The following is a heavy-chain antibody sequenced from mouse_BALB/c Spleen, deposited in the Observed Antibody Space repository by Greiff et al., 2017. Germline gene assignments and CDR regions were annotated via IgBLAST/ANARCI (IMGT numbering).Heavy chain of an antibody. J-gene: IGHJ2*01. D-gene: IGHD2-14*01. Sequence: DVMLVESGGGLVKPGGSLKLSCAASGFAFSSYDMSWVRQTPEKRLEWVAYISSGGGSTYYPDTVKGRFTISRDNAKNTLYLQMSSLKSEDTAMYYCARHHRYDGGVDYWGQGTTLTVSS. V-gene: IGHV5-12-1*01. CDR2: ISSGGGST. CDR3: ARHHRYDGGVDY. CDR1: GFAFSSYD.